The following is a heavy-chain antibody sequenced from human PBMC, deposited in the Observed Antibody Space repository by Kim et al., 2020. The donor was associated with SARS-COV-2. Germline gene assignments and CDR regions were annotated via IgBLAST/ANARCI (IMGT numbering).Heavy chain of an antibody. CDR2: INPSGGST. D-gene: IGHD5-12*01. CDR3: ARGANSGYDPYYYGMDV. CDR1: GYTFTSDY. V-gene: IGHV1-46*01. J-gene: IGHJ6*02. Sequence: ASVKVSCKASGYTFTSDYMHWVRQAPGQGLEWMGIINPSGGSTSYAQKFQDRVTMTRDTSTSTVYMELSSLRSEDTAVYYCARGANSGYDPYYYGMDVWGQGTTVTVSS.